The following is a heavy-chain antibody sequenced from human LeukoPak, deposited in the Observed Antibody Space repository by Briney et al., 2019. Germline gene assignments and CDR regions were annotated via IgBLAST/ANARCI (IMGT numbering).Heavy chain of an antibody. J-gene: IGHJ6*03. D-gene: IGHD5-12*01. CDR1: GFTFSSYS. CDR3: AREGGWLRSYHMDV. Sequence: LPGGSLRLSCAASGFTFSSYSMNWVRQAPGKGLEWVSYISSSSSTIYYADSVKGRFTISRDNAKNSLYLQMNSLRAEDTAVYYCAREGGWLRSYHMDVWGKGTTVTVSS. CDR2: ISSSSSTI. V-gene: IGHV3-48*04.